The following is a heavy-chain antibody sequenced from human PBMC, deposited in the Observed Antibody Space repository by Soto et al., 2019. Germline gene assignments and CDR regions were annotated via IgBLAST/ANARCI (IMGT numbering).Heavy chain of an antibody. CDR2: INSDGSST. CDR1: GFTFSSYW. J-gene: IGHJ6*03. CDR3: ASLSYCSSTSCRKKYYMDV. V-gene: IGHV3-74*01. Sequence: WGSLRLSCAASGFTFSSYWMHWVRQAPGKGLVWVSRINSDGSSTSYADSVKGRFTISRDNAKNTLYLQMNSLRAEDTAVYYCASLSYCSSTSCRKKYYMDVWGKGTTVTVSS. D-gene: IGHD2-2*01.